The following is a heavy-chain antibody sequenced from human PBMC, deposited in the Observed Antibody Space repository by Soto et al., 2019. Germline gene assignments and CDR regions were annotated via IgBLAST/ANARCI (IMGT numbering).Heavy chain of an antibody. CDR2: IYYSGST. J-gene: IGHJ5*02. D-gene: IGHD1-1*01. V-gene: IGHV4-59*01. CDR1: GGSISSYY. Sequence: SSETLSLTCTVSGGSISSYYWSWIRQPPGKGLEWIGYIYYSGSTNYNPSLKSRVTISVDTSKNQFSLKPSSVTAADTAVYYCARELERGWFDPWGQGTLVTVSS. CDR3: ARELERGWFDP.